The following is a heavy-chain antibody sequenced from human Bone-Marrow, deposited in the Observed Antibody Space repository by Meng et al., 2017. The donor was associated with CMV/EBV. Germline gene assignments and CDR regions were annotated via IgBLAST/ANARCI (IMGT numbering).Heavy chain of an antibody. V-gene: IGHV1-2*02. J-gene: IGHJ5*02. CDR3: ARGRRRPGAGHRDWFDP. D-gene: IGHD6-19*01. CDR1: GYTFTSYY. CDR2: INPNSGGT. Sequence: ASVKVSCKASGYTFTSYYMHWVRQAPGQGLEWMGWINPNSGGTNYAQKFQGRVTMTRDTSISTAYMELSRLRSDDTAVYYCARGRRRPGAGHRDWFDPWGQGTLVTVSS.